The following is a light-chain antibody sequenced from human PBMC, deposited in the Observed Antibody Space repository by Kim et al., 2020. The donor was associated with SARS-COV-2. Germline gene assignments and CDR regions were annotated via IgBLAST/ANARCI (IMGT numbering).Light chain of an antibody. CDR3: QHSNSLPIT. J-gene: IGKJ5*01. V-gene: IGKV1-12*01. CDR2: AAS. CDR1: LDISRW. Sequence: ASIGTRVTITCRASLDISRWLAWYQQIPGKAPKLLIVAASSLQTGVPSRFSGSGSGTDFTLTISNLQPEDFATYYCQHSNSLPITFGQGTRLEIK.